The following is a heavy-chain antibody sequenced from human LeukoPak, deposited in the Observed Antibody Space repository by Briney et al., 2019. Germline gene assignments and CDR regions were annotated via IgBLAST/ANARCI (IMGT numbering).Heavy chain of an antibody. CDR3: ATSFRSGWGFDS. V-gene: IGHV4-61*01. D-gene: IGHD6-19*01. J-gene: IGHJ5*01. Sequence: SETLSLTCTVSGGSVSNGSYYWSWIRQPPGKGLEWIGYIYYSGSTNYNPSLKSRVSISVDTPDNQFSLKLKSVTAADTAVYYCATSFRSGWGFDSWGQGILVAVSS. CDR2: IYYSGST. CDR1: GGSVSNGSYY.